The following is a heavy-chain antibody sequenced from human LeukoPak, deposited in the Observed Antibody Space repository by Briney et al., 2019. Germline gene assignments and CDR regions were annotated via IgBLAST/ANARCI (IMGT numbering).Heavy chain of an antibody. CDR3: ASSPGGYFEDGMDV. Sequence: PGRSLRLSCAVSGFIFDDYAMHWVRHAPGKGLEWVSGISWNSGSIDYADSVKGRFTISRDNAKNSLYLQMNSLRGEDTALYYCASSPGGYFEDGMDVWGQGTTVTVSS. J-gene: IGHJ6*02. CDR2: ISWNSGSI. V-gene: IGHV3-9*01. D-gene: IGHD3-9*01. CDR1: GFIFDDYA.